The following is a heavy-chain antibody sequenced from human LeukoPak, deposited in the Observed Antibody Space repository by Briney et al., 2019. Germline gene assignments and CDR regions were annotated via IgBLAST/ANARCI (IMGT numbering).Heavy chain of an antibody. CDR1: GFSFSDYA. Sequence: HPGGSLRLSCAASGFSFSDYAISWVRQAPGKGLEWVSTITTSDGNTYYADSVKGRFTVSRDNSKNTLFLQMNSLRAEDTAVYYCGKFGPRSGVIDYWGQGTLVTVSS. D-gene: IGHD3-10*01. J-gene: IGHJ4*02. CDR2: ITTSDGNT. V-gene: IGHV3-23*01. CDR3: GKFGPRSGVIDY.